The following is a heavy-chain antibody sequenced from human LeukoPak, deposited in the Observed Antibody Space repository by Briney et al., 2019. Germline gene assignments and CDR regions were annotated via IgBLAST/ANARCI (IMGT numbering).Heavy chain of an antibody. Sequence: GGSLRLSCVASGFSFSSYWMAWVRQAPGKGLEWVANIKYDGTHKFYADSVKGRFTISRDNAKNSLFLEMNSLRADDTAVYFCASSHDSSGDDWGQGTLVTVSS. V-gene: IGHV3-7*01. CDR1: GFSFSSYW. J-gene: IGHJ4*02. CDR3: ASSHDSSGDD. CDR2: IKYDGTHK. D-gene: IGHD3-22*01.